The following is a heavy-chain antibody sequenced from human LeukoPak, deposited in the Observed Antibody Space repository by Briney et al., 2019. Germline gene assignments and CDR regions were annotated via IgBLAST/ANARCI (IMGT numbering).Heavy chain of an antibody. CDR1: GGSISSGGYY. CDR2: IYHSGST. D-gene: IGHD6-13*01. CDR3: ARHTGYSSSWLNY. J-gene: IGHJ4*02. Sequence: PSQTLSLTCTVSGGSISSGGYYWSWIRQPPGKGLEWIGYIYHSGSTYSNPSLKSRVTISVDTSKNQFSLKLSSVTAADTAVYYCARHTGYSSSWLNYWGQGTLVTVSS. V-gene: IGHV4-30-2*01.